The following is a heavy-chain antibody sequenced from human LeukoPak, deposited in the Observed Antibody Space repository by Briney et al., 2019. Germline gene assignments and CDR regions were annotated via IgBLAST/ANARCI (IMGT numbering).Heavy chain of an antibody. CDR1: GGSISSYY. CDR3: ARHYYDSSGYFMPNHITNAFDI. J-gene: IGHJ3*02. V-gene: IGHV4-59*08. D-gene: IGHD3-22*01. CDR2: IYYSGST. Sequence: SETLSLTCTVSGGSISSYYWSWIRQPPGKGLEWIGYIYYSGSTNYNPSLKSRVTISVDTSKNQFSLKLSSVTAADTAVYYCARHYYDSSGYFMPNHITNAFDIWGQGTMVTVSS.